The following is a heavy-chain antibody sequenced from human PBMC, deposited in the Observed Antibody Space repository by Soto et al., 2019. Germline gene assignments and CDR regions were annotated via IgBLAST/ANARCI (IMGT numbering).Heavy chain of an antibody. CDR3: ASSFSAQYCSGGSCYPPVFDY. CDR1: GDSVTSYW. CDR2: IDPSDSYT. D-gene: IGHD2-15*01. Sequence: GESLKISCKGSGDSVTSYWISWVRQMPGKGLEWMGRIDPSDSYTNYSPPFQGQVTISADKSISTAYLQWSSLKASDTAMYYCASSFSAQYCSGGSCYPPVFDYWGQGPLVTVSS. J-gene: IGHJ4*02. V-gene: IGHV5-10-1*04.